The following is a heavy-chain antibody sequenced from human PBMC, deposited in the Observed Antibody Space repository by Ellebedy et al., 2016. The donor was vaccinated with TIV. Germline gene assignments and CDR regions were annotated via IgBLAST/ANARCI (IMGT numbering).Heavy chain of an antibody. V-gene: IGHV1-8*02. Sequence: ASVKVSCKASGGTFSSYAINWVRQATGQGLEWMGWMNPNSGNTGYAQKFQGRVTMTRNTSISTAYMELSSLRSEDTAVYYCARMVPFMVRGVAVPNWFDPWGQGTLVTVSS. CDR2: MNPNSGNT. CDR1: GGTFSSYA. J-gene: IGHJ5*02. D-gene: IGHD3-10*01. CDR3: ARMVPFMVRGVAVPNWFDP.